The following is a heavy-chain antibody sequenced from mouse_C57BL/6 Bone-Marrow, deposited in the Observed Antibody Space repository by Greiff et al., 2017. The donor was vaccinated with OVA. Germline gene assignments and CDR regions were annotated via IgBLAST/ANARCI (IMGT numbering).Heavy chain of an antibody. Sequence: EVQLQQSGAELVKPGASVKLSCTASGFNIKDYYMHWVKQRTEQGLEWIGRIDPEDGETKYAPKFQGKATITADTSSNTADLQLSSLTSEDTAVYYCALDGYDDAVDYWGQGTTLTVSS. CDR3: ALDGYDDAVDY. V-gene: IGHV14-2*01. J-gene: IGHJ2*01. D-gene: IGHD2-2*01. CDR1: GFNIKDYY. CDR2: IDPEDGET.